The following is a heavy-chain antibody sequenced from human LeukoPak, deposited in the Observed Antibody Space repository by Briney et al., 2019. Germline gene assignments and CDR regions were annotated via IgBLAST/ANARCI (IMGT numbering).Heavy chain of an antibody. CDR1: GFTLSSYA. Sequence: GGSLRLSCAASGFTLSSYAMTWVRQAPGRGLEWVSSVDGGGGGTYYADSVKGRFTISRDNSKDTLYLQMNGLRAEDTAVYFCAKQSAGSAAWYSLHYDFWGQGTLVAVSS. CDR2: VDGGGGGT. CDR3: AKQSAGSAAWYSLHYDF. D-gene: IGHD6-13*01. V-gene: IGHV3-23*01. J-gene: IGHJ4*02.